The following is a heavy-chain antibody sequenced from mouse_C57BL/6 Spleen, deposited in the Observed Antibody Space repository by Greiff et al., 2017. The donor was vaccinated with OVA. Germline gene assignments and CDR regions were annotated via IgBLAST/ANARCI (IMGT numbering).Heavy chain of an antibody. CDR3: ARGGGYYVAWFAY. Sequence: VQLQESGPGLVQPSQSLSITCTVSGFSLTSYGVHWVRQSPGKGLEWLGVIWSGGSTDYNAAFISRLSISKDNSKSQVFFKMNSLQADDTAIYYCARGGGYYVAWFAYWGQGTLVTVSA. J-gene: IGHJ3*01. CDR2: IWSGGST. V-gene: IGHV2-2*01. D-gene: IGHD2-3*01. CDR1: GFSLTSYG.